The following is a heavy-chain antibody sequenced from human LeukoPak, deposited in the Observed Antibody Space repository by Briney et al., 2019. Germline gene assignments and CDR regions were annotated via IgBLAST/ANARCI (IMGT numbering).Heavy chain of an antibody. CDR1: GYTFTSYG. J-gene: IGHJ6*03. V-gene: IGHV1-18*01. CDR3: TRVGRSRGALPNFYYYMDV. D-gene: IGHD1-26*01. Sequence: ASVKVSCKASGYTFTSYGISWVRQAPGQGLEWMGWISAYNGNTNYAQKFEGRVTITTDQSTTTVYMELTSLTSEDTAVYYCTRVGRSRGALPNFYYYMDVWGKGTTVTVSS. CDR2: ISAYNGNT.